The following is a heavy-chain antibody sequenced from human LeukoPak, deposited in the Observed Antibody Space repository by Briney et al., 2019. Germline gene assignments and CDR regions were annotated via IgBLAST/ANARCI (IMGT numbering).Heavy chain of an antibody. V-gene: IGHV3-9*03. CDR1: GFTFDDYA. D-gene: IGHD5-24*01. CDR3: AKDIRARGWLHPGFDY. J-gene: IGHJ4*02. Sequence: GGSLRPSCAASGFTFDDYAMHWVRQAPGKGLEWVSGISWNSGSIGYADSVKGRFTISRDNAKNSLYLQMNSLRAEDMALYYCAKDIRARGWLHPGFDYWGQGTLVTVSS. CDR2: ISWNSGSI.